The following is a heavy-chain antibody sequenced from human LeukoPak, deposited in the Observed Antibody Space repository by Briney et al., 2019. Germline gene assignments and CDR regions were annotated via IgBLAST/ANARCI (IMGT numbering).Heavy chain of an antibody. J-gene: IGHJ5*02. CDR3: ARGYHRYYYGSGRWYNWFDP. Sequence: ASVKVSCKASGYTFTGYYTHWVRQAPGQGLEWMGWINPNSGNTGYAQKFQGRVTMTRNTSISTAYMELSSLRSEDTAVYYCARGYHRYYYGSGRWYNWFDPWGQGTLVTVSS. CDR2: INPNSGNT. V-gene: IGHV1-8*02. CDR1: GYTFTGYY. D-gene: IGHD3-10*01.